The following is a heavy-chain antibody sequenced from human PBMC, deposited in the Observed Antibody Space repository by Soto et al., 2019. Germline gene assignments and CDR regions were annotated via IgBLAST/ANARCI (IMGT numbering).Heavy chain of an antibody. CDR3: ARGSEADGDYGMDV. Sequence: SETLSRTCTVSGGSISSGDYYWSWIRQPPGKGLEWIGYIYYSGSTYYNPSLKSRVTISVDTSKNQFSLKLSSVTAADTAVYYCARGSEADGDYGMDVWGQGTTVTVSS. J-gene: IGHJ6*02. CDR2: IYYSGST. CDR1: GGSISSGDYY. D-gene: IGHD4-17*01. V-gene: IGHV4-30-4*01.